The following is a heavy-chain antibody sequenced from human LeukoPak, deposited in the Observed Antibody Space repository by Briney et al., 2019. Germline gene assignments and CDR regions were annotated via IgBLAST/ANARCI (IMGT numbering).Heavy chain of an antibody. Sequence: PSETLSLTCTVSGGSISSSSCYWGWIRQPPGKGLEWIGSIYYSGSTYYNPSLKSRVTISVDTSKNQFSLKLSSVTAADTAVYYCTRRYGDFNLDYWGQGTLVTVSS. J-gene: IGHJ4*02. CDR2: IYYSGST. CDR1: GGSISSSSCY. CDR3: TRRYGDFNLDY. D-gene: IGHD4-17*01. V-gene: IGHV4-39*01.